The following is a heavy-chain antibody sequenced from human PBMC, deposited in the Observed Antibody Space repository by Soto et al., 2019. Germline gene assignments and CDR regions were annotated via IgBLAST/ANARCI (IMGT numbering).Heavy chain of an antibody. Sequence: QVHLQESGPGLVKPSETLSLTCAISGDSIGNFYWSWIRQPAGKGLESLGRLSASGRTNYSPSLQSRVTMSLDRSKNRFSLRLTSVSAADTAVYFCARGMGRYFDIWGRGTLVSFSS. CDR2: LSASGRT. CDR3: ARGMGRYFDI. D-gene: IGHD2-8*01. V-gene: IGHV4-4*07. J-gene: IGHJ2*01. CDR1: GDSIGNFY.